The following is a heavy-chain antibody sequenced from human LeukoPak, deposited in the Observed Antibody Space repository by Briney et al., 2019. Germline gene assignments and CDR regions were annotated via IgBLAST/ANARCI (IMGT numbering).Heavy chain of an antibody. CDR2: ISAYNGNT. CDR1: GGTFSSYA. J-gene: IGHJ3*02. D-gene: IGHD3-22*01. Sequence: ASVKVSCKASGGTFSSYAISWVRQAPGQGLEWMGWISAYNGNTNYAQKLQGRVTMTTDTSTSTAYMELRSLRSDDTAVYYCARDLSPSAGDMIVVFGGRHQTAFDIWGQGTMVTVSS. CDR3: ARDLSPSAGDMIVVFGGRHQTAFDI. V-gene: IGHV1-18*01.